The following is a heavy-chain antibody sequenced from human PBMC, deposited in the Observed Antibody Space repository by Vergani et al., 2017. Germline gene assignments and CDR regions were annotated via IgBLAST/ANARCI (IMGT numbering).Heavy chain of an antibody. CDR1: GFSLTTYGMR. D-gene: IGHD3-22*01. Sequence: QVTLKESGPALVKPTQTLTLTCTFSGFSLTTYGMRVSWIRQPPGKALEWLARIDWDDDTYYRTSLRTRLTISKDTFKNQVVLTMTNMDPVDTATYYGARTLSDSRGYYLDYWGQGTLVTVSS. J-gene: IGHJ4*02. CDR3: ARTLSDSRGYYLDY. V-gene: IGHV2-70*04. CDR2: IDWDDDT.